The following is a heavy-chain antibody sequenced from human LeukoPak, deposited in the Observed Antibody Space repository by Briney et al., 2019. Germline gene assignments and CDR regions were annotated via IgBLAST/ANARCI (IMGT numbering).Heavy chain of an antibody. D-gene: IGHD3-22*01. Sequence: ASVKVSCKASGYTFTGYYMHWVRQAPGQGLEWMGWINPNSGGTNYAQKFQGRVTMTRDTSISTAYMELSSLRSEDTAVYYCARGYYYDSSGYYLIDYWGQGTLVTVSS. CDR3: ARGYYYDSSGYYLIDY. V-gene: IGHV1-2*02. CDR1: GYTFTGYY. CDR2: INPNSGGT. J-gene: IGHJ4*02.